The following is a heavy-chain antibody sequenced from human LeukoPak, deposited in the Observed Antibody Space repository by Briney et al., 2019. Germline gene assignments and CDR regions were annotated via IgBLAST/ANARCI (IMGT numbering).Heavy chain of an antibody. J-gene: IGHJ3*02. D-gene: IGHD3-22*01. CDR3: AKARSYYYDSSTAFDI. CDR1: GFTFSSYS. V-gene: IGHV3-23*01. Sequence: GGSLRLSCAASGFTFSSYSMNWVRQAPGKGLEWVSAISGSGGSTYYADSVKGRFTISRDNSKNTLYLQMNSLRAEDTAVYYCAKARSYYYDSSTAFDIWGQGTMVTVSS. CDR2: ISGSGGST.